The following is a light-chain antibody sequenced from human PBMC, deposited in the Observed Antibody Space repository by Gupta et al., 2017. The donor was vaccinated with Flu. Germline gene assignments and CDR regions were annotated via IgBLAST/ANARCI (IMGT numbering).Light chain of an antibody. V-gene: IGKV1-12*01. Sequence: PSSVSASVGDRINISCRASQGISRWLAWYQQKPGKAPKPLIFAASSLQSGVASRFSGSGSGTDFTLTINNLQPEDFGTYYCQQANSFPLTFGQGT. CDR2: AAS. J-gene: IGKJ5*01. CDR1: QGISRW. CDR3: QQANSFPLT.